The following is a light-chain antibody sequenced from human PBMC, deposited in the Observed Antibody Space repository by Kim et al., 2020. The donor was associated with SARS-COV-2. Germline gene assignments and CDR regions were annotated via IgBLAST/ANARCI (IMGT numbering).Light chain of an antibody. CDR2: DVN. CDR1: SSDVGDYNY. CDR3: CSYAGTYTFWV. V-gene: IGLV2-11*01. Sequence: QSALTQPRSVSGSPGQSVTISCTGTSSDVGDYNYVSWYQQHPGEAPKLIIYDVNKRPSGVPDRFSGSKSGNTASLTISGLQADDEADYYCCSYAGTYTFWVFGGGTQLTVL. J-gene: IGLJ3*02.